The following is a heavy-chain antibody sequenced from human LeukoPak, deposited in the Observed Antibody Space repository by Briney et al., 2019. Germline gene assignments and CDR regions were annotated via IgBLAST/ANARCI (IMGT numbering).Heavy chain of an antibody. V-gene: IGHV3-23*01. Sequence: GGSLRHSCAASGFTFNNYAMNWVRQAPGKGLEWVSSISSIGGSTYYADSVKGRFTISRDNSKNTLYLQMNSLRTEDTAVYYCAKGGSSWGLVDYWGQGTLVTVSS. CDR3: AKGGSSWGLVDY. CDR2: ISSIGGST. J-gene: IGHJ4*02. CDR1: GFTFNNYA. D-gene: IGHD6-13*01.